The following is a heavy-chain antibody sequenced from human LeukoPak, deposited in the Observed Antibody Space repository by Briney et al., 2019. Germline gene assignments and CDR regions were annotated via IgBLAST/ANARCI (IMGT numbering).Heavy chain of an antibody. CDR3: VRDVWGDRDSYFDY. J-gene: IGHJ4*02. CDR2: IDTDGRST. V-gene: IGHV3-74*01. CDR1: GFTFSSYW. D-gene: IGHD2-21*01. Sequence: PGGSLRLSCAASGFTFSSYWMHWVRQAPGKGLVWVSRIDTDGRSTSYPDSVKGRFTVSRDNAKNTLYLQMNSLRADDTAVYYCVRDVWGDRDSYFDYWGQGALVTVSS.